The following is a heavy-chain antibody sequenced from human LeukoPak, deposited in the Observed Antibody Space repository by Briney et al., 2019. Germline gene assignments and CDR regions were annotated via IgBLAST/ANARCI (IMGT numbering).Heavy chain of an antibody. D-gene: IGHD6-6*01. CDR3: VRIGGASTAALRDAFDI. V-gene: IGHV3-21*01. Sequence: GGSLRLSCAASGFTFSSYSMNWVRQAPGKGLEWVSSISSSSGYIYYADSVKGRFTISRDNAKYSLDLQMNSLRAEDTAVYYCVRIGGASTAALRDAFDIWGQGTMVTVSS. J-gene: IGHJ3*02. CDR1: GFTFSSYS. CDR2: ISSSSGYI.